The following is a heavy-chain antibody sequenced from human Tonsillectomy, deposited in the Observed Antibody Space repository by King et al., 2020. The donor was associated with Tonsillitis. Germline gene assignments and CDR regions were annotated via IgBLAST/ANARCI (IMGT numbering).Heavy chain of an antibody. V-gene: IGHV1-2*02. J-gene: IGHJ5*02. D-gene: IGHD3-9*01. Sequence: VQLVESGAEVKKPGASVKVSCRASGYTFTTYYMHWVRQAPGQGLEWMGWINPNSGGTNYAQKFQGRVTMTRDTSITTAYMELSRLRSDDTAVYYCASEEGSERYVDWSLSYNWFDPWGQGTLVTVSS. CDR1: GYTFTTYY. CDR2: INPNSGGT. CDR3: ASEEGSERYVDWSLSYNWFDP.